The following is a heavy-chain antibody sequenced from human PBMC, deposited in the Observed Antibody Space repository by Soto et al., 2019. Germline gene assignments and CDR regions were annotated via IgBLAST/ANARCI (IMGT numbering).Heavy chain of an antibody. CDR2: ISYDGSNK. Sequence: QVQLVESGGGVVQPGRSLRLSCAASGFTFSSYGMHWVRQAPGKGLEWVAVISYDGSNKYYADSVKGRFTISGDNSKNTLYLQMNSLRAEDTAVYYCASGGSSGYWGQGTLVTVSS. D-gene: IGHD6-19*01. V-gene: IGHV3-30*03. CDR1: GFTFSSYG. CDR3: ASGGSSGY. J-gene: IGHJ4*02.